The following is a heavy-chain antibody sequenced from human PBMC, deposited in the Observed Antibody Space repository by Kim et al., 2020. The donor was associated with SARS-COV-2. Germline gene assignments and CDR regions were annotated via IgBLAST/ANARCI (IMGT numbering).Heavy chain of an antibody. CDR3: ARDLAVAGIHPGEDI. J-gene: IGHJ2*01. D-gene: IGHD6-19*01. Sequence: GGSLRLSCAASGFTFSSYGMHWVRQAPGKGLEWVAVIWYDGSNKYYADSVKGRFTISRDNSKNTLYLQMNSLRAEDTAVYYCARDLAVAGIHPGEDIWGRGTLVIVSS. CDR2: IWYDGSNK. V-gene: IGHV3-33*01. CDR1: GFTFSSYG.